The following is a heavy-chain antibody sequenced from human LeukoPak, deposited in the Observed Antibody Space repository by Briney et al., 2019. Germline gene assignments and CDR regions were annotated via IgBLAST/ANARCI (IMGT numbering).Heavy chain of an antibody. CDR3: ARVSSDSRGWYAFDY. Sequence: GGSLRLSCAASGFPVSSNYMGWVRQARRKGLEGVAFIHSGGSTNYAASVEGRFSISRENSKNTLYLELNRLRAEETAVYYCARVSSDSRGWYAFDYWGQGILVTVSS. CDR1: GFPVSSNY. J-gene: IGHJ4*02. CDR2: IHSGGST. V-gene: IGHV3-53*05. D-gene: IGHD6-19*01.